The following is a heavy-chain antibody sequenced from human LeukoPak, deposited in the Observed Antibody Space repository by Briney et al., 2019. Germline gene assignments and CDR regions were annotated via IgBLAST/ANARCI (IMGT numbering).Heavy chain of an antibody. CDR1: GFTFGDYL. CDR2: ISGGTT. Sequence: GGSLSLSCTASGFTFGDYLMSWFRQAPGKGLEWIGFISGGTTEYAASVKGRFTISRDDSTSIAYLQMNSLTTEDTAVYYCSRGSGWLSVYWGQGTLVTVSS. CDR3: SRGSGWLSVY. J-gene: IGHJ4*02. D-gene: IGHD6-19*01. V-gene: IGHV3-49*03.